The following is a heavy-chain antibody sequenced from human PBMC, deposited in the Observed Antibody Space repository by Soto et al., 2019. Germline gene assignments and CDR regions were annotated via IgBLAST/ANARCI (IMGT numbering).Heavy chain of an antibody. CDR3: ARDRSVVRGAHGMDV. V-gene: IGHV3-30-3*01. CDR2: ISYDGSNK. D-gene: IGHD3-10*01. J-gene: IGHJ6*02. Sequence: LRLSCAASGFTFSSYAMHWVRQAPGKGLEWVAVISYDGSNKYYADSVKGRFTISRDNSKNTLYLQMNSLRAEDTAVYYCARDRSVVRGAHGMDVWGQGTTVTVSS. CDR1: GFTFSSYA.